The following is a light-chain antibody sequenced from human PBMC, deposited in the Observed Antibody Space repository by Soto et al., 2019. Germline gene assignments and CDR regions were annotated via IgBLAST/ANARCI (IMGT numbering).Light chain of an antibody. CDR1: SSDIGAGYD. J-gene: IGLJ1*01. CDR2: GNT. CDR3: QSSLRDSNV. Sequence: QSVLTQPPSVSGAPGQRVTISCTGSSSDIGAGYDVHWYQQLPGTAPKLLIYGNTKRPSGVPDRFFGSKSGSSASLAIIGLQAEDEADYYCQSSLRDSNVFGTGTKVTV. V-gene: IGLV1-40*01.